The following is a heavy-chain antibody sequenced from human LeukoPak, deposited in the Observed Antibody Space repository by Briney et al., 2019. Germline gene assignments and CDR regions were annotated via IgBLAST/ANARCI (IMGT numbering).Heavy chain of an antibody. CDR2: IYYSWST. V-gene: IGHV4-59*01. Sequence: SETLSLTCTVSGGSISSYYWSWIRQPPGKGLEWIGYIYYSWSTNYNPSLKSRVTISVDTSKNQFSLKLSSVTAADTAVYYCARGQTYYDFWSGPYAFDIWGQGTMVTVSS. CDR1: GGSISSYY. CDR3: ARGQTYYDFWSGPYAFDI. D-gene: IGHD3-3*01. J-gene: IGHJ3*02.